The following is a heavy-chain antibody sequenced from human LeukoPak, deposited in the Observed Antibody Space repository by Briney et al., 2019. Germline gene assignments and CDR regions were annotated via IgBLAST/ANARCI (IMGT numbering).Heavy chain of an antibody. CDR1: GFTFSSYS. V-gene: IGHV3-48*04. CDR3: ARGTYYDLWSGYYYLDY. CDR2: ISSSSSTI. D-gene: IGHD3-3*01. J-gene: IGHJ4*02. Sequence: GGSLRLSCAASGFTFSSYSMNWVRQAPGKGLEWVSYISSSSSTIYYADSVKGRFTISRDNAKNSLYLQMNSLRAEDTAVYYCARGTYYDLWSGYYYLDYWGQGTLVTVSS.